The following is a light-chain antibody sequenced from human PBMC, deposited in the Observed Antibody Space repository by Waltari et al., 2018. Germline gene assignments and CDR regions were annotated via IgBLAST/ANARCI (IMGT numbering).Light chain of an antibody. CDR3: QQYNSYSYT. V-gene: IGKV1-5*01. CDR2: DAS. Sequence: DIQMTQSPSTLSASVGDRVTIPCRASQSISSWLAWYQQKPGKAPKLLIYDASRLQSGVPSRFSGSGSGTEFTLTISSLQPDDFATYYCQQYNSYSYTFGQGTKLEIK. J-gene: IGKJ2*01. CDR1: QSISSW.